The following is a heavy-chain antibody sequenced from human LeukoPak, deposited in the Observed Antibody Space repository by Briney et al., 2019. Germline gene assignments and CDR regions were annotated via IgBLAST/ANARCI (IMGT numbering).Heavy chain of an antibody. D-gene: IGHD3-22*01. CDR2: ISSSRGFT. V-gene: IGHV3-23*01. CDR3: AKWGGIVVVIHPKTAFDF. J-gene: IGHJ3*01. Sequence: GGSLRLSCAASRFTFNIYAMSWVRQAPGKGLEWVSGISSSRGFTYYADSVKGRFTISRDNSKNTLYLQMNSLRADDTAVYYCAKWGGIVVVIHPKTAFDFWGQGTMVTVSS. CDR1: RFTFNIYA.